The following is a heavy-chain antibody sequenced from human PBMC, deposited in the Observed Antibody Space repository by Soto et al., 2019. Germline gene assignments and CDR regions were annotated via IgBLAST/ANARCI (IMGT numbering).Heavy chain of an antibody. Sequence: QPGGSLRLSCSASGFVFGDYAVTWVRQAPGKGLEWVGVVRSETYGGSTEYAASVKGRFRISRDDSESIAYLQMTSLKTEDTAVYYCTRGRGTSGWYADYWGKGILVTVSS. V-gene: IGHV3-49*04. J-gene: IGHJ4*02. CDR1: GFVFGDYA. D-gene: IGHD6-13*01. CDR3: TRGRGTSGWYADY. CDR2: VRSETYGGST.